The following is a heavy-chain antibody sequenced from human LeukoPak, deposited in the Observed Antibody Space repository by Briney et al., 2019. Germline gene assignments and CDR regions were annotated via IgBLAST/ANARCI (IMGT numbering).Heavy chain of an antibody. CDR1: GGSISSSSYY. CDR3: ASPSIQLWPIRDYYYYGMDV. CDR2: IYYSGST. V-gene: IGHV4-39*01. Sequence: PSETLSLTCTVSGGSISSSSYYWGWIRQPPGKGLEWIGSIYYSGSTYYNPSLKSRVTISVDTSKNQFSLKLSSVTAADTAVYYCASPSIQLWPIRDYYYYGMDVWGQGTTVTVSS. J-gene: IGHJ6*02. D-gene: IGHD5-18*01.